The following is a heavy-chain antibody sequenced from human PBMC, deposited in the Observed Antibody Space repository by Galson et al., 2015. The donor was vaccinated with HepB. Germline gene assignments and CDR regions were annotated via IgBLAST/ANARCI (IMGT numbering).Heavy chain of an antibody. D-gene: IGHD3-22*01. CDR2: ISTSGATI. Sequence: SLRLSCAASESTFSSYTMNWVRQTPGKGLQWISYISTSGATIHYADSVKGRFTVARDNAKNSMCLQMNSLRAEDTAVYYCATTTFGSGTYWTFDLWGQGTPVTVSS. V-gene: IGHV3-48*04. CDR3: ATTTFGSGTYWTFDL. CDR1: ESTFSSYT. J-gene: IGHJ3*01.